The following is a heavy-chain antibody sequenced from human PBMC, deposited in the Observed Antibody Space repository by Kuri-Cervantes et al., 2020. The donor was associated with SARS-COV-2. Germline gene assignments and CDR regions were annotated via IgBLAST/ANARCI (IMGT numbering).Heavy chain of an antibody. CDR1: GFTFSNAW. CDR2: LYSSGST. D-gene: IGHD2/OR15-2a*01. CDR3: AKDFLSRLGAFVI. V-gene: IGHV3-53*05. Sequence: GESLKISCAASGFTFSNAWMSWVRQGPGKGLEWVSVLYSSGSTFYADSVKGRFIISRDNSKNTLYLQMNSLRAEDTALYYCAKDFLSRLGAFVIWGQGKMVTVSS. J-gene: IGHJ3*02.